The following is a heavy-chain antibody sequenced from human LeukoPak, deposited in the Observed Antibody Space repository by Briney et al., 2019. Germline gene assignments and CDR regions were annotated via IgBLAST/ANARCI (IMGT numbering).Heavy chain of an antibody. D-gene: IGHD2-21*02. Sequence: GGSLRLSCAASGFTFSSYSMNWVRQAPGKGLEWVSYISSSSSTIYYADSVKGRFTISRDNAKNSLYLQMNSLRAEDTAVYYCARASPSYCGGDCYPTDFDYWGQGTLVTVSS. CDR1: GFTFSSYS. V-gene: IGHV3-48*04. J-gene: IGHJ4*02. CDR3: ARASPSYCGGDCYPTDFDY. CDR2: ISSSSSTI.